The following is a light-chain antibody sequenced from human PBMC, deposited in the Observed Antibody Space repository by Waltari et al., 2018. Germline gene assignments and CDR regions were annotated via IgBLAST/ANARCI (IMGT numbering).Light chain of an antibody. CDR2: GAS. J-gene: IGKJ4*01. Sequence: EIVMTQSPATLSVSPGDRATLSCRASQNINSDLAWYQQKPDQPPRLLIYGASTRATEVPVRFSGRGSGTEFTLTISSLQSEDFAVYYCQQYNERPPLTFGGGTKVDIK. CDR3: QQYNERPPLT. CDR1: QNINSD. V-gene: IGKV3-15*01.